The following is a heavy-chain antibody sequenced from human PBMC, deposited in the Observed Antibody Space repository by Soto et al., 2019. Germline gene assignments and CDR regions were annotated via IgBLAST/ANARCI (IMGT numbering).Heavy chain of an antibody. D-gene: IGHD3-22*01. Sequence: SVKVCCKASAGSFSSYTISWVRQAPGQGLEWMGRIIPILGIANYAQKFQGRVTITADKSTSTAYMELNSLRAEDTAVYYCARVQERRGDSTGYYVTDAFDIWGQGTMVTVSS. CDR1: AGSFSSYT. CDR2: IIPILGIA. J-gene: IGHJ3*02. V-gene: IGHV1-69*02. CDR3: ARVQERRGDSTGYYVTDAFDI.